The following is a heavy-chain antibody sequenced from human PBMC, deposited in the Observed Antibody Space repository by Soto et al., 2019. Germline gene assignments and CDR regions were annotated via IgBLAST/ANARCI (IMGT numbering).Heavy chain of an antibody. CDR2: MNPNSGNT. CDR1: GYTFTSYD. Sequence: QVQLVQSGAKVKKPGASVKVSCKASGYTFTSYDINWVRQATGQGLEWMGWMNPNSGNTGYAQKFQGRVTMTRNTSIATVYMELGSRTPEDTAVSYCARERSFGADYWGQGTLVTVSS. J-gene: IGHJ4*02. D-gene: IGHD3-16*01. CDR3: ARERSFGADY. V-gene: IGHV1-8*01.